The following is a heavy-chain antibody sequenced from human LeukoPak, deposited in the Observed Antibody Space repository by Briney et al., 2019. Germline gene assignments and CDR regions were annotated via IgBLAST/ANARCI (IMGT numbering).Heavy chain of an antibody. CDR2: IDPSDSYT. D-gene: IGHD2-15*01. J-gene: IGHJ3*02. V-gene: IGHV5-10-1*01. CDR1: GYSFTNYW. Sequence: GESLKISCKGSGYSFTNYWITWVRQMPGKGLEWMGRIDPSDSYTNYSPSFQGHVTISADKSISTAYLQWSSLKASDTAMYYCARRTCSGGSCVDACVIWGQGTMVTVSS. CDR3: ARRTCSGGSCVDACVI.